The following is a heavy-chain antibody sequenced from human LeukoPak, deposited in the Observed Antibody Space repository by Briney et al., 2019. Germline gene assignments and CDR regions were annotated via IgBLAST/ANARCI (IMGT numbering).Heavy chain of an antibody. Sequence: GGSLRLSCAASGFTFSSYAMSWVRQAPGKGLEWVSAISGSGGSTYYADSVKGRFTISRDNSKNTLYLQTNSLRAEDTAVYYCAKWLGYCSGGSCFDAFDIWGQGTMVTVSS. V-gene: IGHV3-23*01. CDR3: AKWLGYCSGGSCFDAFDI. J-gene: IGHJ3*02. CDR2: ISGSGGST. CDR1: GFTFSSYA. D-gene: IGHD2-15*01.